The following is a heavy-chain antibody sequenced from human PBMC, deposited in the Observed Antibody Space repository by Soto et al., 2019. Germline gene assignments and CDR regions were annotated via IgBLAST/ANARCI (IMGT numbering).Heavy chain of an antibody. J-gene: IGHJ3*02. CDR2: ISGSGGST. CDR3: AKDGKYCGGDCYYAFDI. V-gene: IGHV3-23*01. Sequence: EVQLLESGGGLVQPGGSLRLSCEASGFTFSSYPMSWVRQAPGKGLEWVPAISGSGGSTYYADSVKGRFTISRDNSKNTLYLQMNSLRAEDTAVYYCAKDGKYCGGDCYYAFDIWGQGTMVTVSS. CDR1: GFTFSSYP. D-gene: IGHD2-21*02.